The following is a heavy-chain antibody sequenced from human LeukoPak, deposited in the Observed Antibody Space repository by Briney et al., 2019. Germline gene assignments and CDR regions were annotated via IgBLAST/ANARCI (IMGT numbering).Heavy chain of an antibody. CDR3: ARESYSSGWFLVDY. J-gene: IGHJ4*02. CDR2: IYYSGST. D-gene: IGHD6-19*01. CDR1: GGSISSSSYY. V-gene: IGHV4-39*07. Sequence: ASETLSLTCTVSGGSISSSSYYWGWIRQPPGKGLEWIGSIYYSGSTNYNPSLKSRVTISVDTSKNQFSLKLSSVTAADTAVYYCARESYSSGWFLVDYWGQGTLVTVSS.